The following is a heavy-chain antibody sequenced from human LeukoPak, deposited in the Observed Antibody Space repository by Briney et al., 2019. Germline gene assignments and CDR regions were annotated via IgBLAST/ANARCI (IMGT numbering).Heavy chain of an antibody. D-gene: IGHD3-10*01. V-gene: IGHV1-18*01. J-gene: IGHJ4*02. CDR1: GYTFTSYG. CDR2: ISAYNGNT. CDR3: ARERRFGELDPYDY. Sequence: GATVKVSCKASGYTFTSYGISWVRQAPGQGGEGVGCISAYNGNTNYAQKLQGRVTMTTDTSTSTAYMELRSLRSDETAVYYCARERRFGELDPYDYWGQGTLVTVSS.